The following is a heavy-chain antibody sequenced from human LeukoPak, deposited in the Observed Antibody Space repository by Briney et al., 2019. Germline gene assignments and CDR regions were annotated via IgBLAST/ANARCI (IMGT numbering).Heavy chain of an antibody. J-gene: IGHJ4*02. Sequence: PGGSLRLSCAASGFTFNNYWMSWVRQAPGKGLEWVANIKQDGSEKYYVDSVKGRFTISRDNAKNSLYLQMNSLRAEDTAVYYCATGRGYDWTSGFDYWGQGTLVTVSS. CDR2: IKQDGSEK. V-gene: IGHV3-7*01. CDR1: GFTFNNYW. D-gene: IGHD5-12*01. CDR3: ATGRGYDWTSGFDY.